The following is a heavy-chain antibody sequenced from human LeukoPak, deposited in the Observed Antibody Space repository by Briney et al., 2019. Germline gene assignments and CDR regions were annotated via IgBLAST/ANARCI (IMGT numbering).Heavy chain of an antibody. J-gene: IGHJ6*02. D-gene: IGHD3-3*01. CDR1: GGSIRSYY. V-gene: IGHV4-59*12. Sequence: QPSETLSLTCTVSGGSIRSYYWSWIRQPPGKGLEWIGYIYYSGSTYYNPSLESRLTTSVDTSKTHFSLRLSSVTAADTAVYYCARDRSGYNGMDVWGQGTTVTVSS. CDR2: IYYSGST. CDR3: ARDRSGYNGMDV.